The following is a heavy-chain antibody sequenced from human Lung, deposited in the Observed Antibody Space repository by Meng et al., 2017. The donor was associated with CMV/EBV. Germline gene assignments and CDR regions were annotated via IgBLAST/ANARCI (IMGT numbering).Heavy chain of an antibody. V-gene: IGHV3-21*01. CDR2: ITGDSTYK. J-gene: IGHJ3*01. CDR3: ARDSDDYDFWSAYYTDAFDF. Sequence: GGSXRLXCAASGLTFGSHSMNWVRQAPGKGLEWVSSITGDSTYKHYADSLKGRFTISRDNAKNSLYLKMNSLRAEDTAVYYCARDSDDYDFWSAYYTDAFDFWXQGTMVTVSS. D-gene: IGHD3-3*01. CDR1: GLTFGSHS.